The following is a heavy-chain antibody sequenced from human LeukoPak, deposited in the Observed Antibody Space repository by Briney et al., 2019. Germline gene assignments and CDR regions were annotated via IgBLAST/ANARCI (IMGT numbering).Heavy chain of an antibody. Sequence: PSETLSLTCTVSGGSISSSSYYWGWIRQPPGKGLEWIGSIYYSGSTYYNPSLKSRVTISVDTSKNQFSLKLSSVTAADTAVYYCARSALTYYYDSSGYKGGAFDIWGQGTMVTVSS. D-gene: IGHD3-22*01. V-gene: IGHV4-39*01. CDR2: IYYSGST. J-gene: IGHJ3*02. CDR1: GGSISSSSYY. CDR3: ARSALTYYYDSSGYKGGAFDI.